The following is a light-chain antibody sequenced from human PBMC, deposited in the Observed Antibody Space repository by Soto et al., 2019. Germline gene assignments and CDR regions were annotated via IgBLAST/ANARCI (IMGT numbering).Light chain of an antibody. J-gene: IGKJ4*01. V-gene: IGKV3-11*01. Sequence: EVVMTQSPATLSVSPGERATLSCRTSQSVLRNLAWYQQKPGQSPRLLIYDASNRAAGIPARFSGSGSGTDFTLTISGLEPEDFAVYYCQQRHNWPLTFGGGTKVDIK. CDR2: DAS. CDR3: QQRHNWPLT. CDR1: QSVLRN.